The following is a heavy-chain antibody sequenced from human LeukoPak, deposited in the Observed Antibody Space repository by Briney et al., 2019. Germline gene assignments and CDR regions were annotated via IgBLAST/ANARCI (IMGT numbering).Heavy chain of an antibody. D-gene: IGHD3-22*01. CDR1: GGSISSYY. J-gene: IGHJ5*02. CDR3: ARDKAYYYDSSGYFTRWFDP. V-gene: IGHV4-4*08. CDR2: IYTSGST. Sequence: SSETLSLTCTVSGGSISSYYWSWIRQPPGKGLEWIGYIYTSGSTNYNPSLKSRVTISVDTSKNQFSLKLSSVTAADTAVYYCARDKAYYYDSSGYFTRWFDPWGQGTLVTVSS.